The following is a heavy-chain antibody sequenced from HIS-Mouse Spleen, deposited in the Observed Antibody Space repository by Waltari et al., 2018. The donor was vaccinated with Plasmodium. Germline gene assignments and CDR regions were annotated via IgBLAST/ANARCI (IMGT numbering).Heavy chain of an antibody. Sequence: QVQLQESGPGLVKPSETLSLTCTVSGGSISSYYWSWIRQPPGKGLEWIGYIYYSGTTNYHPSLKSRVPISVDTSKNQFSLKLSSVTAADTAVYYCARHRYSSSWYSYWGQGTLVTVSS. V-gene: IGHV4-59*08. CDR3: ARHRYSSSWYSY. CDR2: IYYSGTT. D-gene: IGHD6-13*01. CDR1: GGSISSYY. J-gene: IGHJ4*02.